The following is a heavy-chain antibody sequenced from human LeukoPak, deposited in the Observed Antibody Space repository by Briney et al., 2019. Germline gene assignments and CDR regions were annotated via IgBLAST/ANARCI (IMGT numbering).Heavy chain of an antibody. Sequence: GGSLRLSCAASGFTFSSYGMHWVRQAPGKGLEWVAFIRYDGSNKYYADSAKGRFTISRDNSKNTLYLQMNSLRAEDTAVYYCAKDPYYYDSSGHFDYWGQGTLVTVSS. V-gene: IGHV3-30*02. J-gene: IGHJ4*02. CDR2: IRYDGSNK. D-gene: IGHD3-22*01. CDR1: GFTFSSYG. CDR3: AKDPYYYDSSGHFDY.